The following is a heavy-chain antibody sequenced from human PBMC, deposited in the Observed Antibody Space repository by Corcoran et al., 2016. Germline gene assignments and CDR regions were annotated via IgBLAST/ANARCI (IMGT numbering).Heavy chain of an antibody. D-gene: IGHD3-9*01. CDR3: ARRDLLTGYHQYDY. CDR2: IYYSGST. J-gene: IGHJ4*02. CDR1: GGSISSSSYY. Sequence: QLQLQESGPGLVKPSETLSLTCTVSGGSISSSSYYWGWIRQPPGKGLEWIGGIYYSGSTYYNPALKSRVTISVDKSKNQFSLNLNSVTAADTAVYYCARRDLLTGYHQYDYWGQGTLVTVSS. V-gene: IGHV4-39*07.